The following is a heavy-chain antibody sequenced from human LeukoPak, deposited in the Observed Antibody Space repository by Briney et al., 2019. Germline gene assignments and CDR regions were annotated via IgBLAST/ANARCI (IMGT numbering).Heavy chain of an antibody. CDR3: AKDVYGDYGGLDY. J-gene: IGHJ4*02. CDR1: EFPVSTYA. V-gene: IGHV3-23*01. Sequence: AGGSLRLSCAASEFPVSTYAVSWVRQAPGKGLEWVSSIRGSDGSTYYADSVKGRFAISRDNSKNTLYLQMNSLRAEDTAVYYCAKDVYGDYGGLDYWGQGTLVTVSS. CDR2: IRGSDGST. D-gene: IGHD4-17*01.